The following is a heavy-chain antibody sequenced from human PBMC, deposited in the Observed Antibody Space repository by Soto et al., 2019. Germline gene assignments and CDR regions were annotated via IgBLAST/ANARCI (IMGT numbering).Heavy chain of an antibody. V-gene: IGHV5-51*01. D-gene: IGHD4-17*01. CDR3: ARQEELPGDYASYAVYYGMDV. Sequence: GESLKISCKGSGYSFTSYWIGWVRQMSGKGLEWMGIIYPGDSDTRYSPSFQGQVTISADKSISTAYLQWSSLKASDTAMYYCARQEELPGDYASYAVYYGMDVWGQGTTVTVSS. J-gene: IGHJ6*02. CDR1: GYSFTSYW. CDR2: IYPGDSDT.